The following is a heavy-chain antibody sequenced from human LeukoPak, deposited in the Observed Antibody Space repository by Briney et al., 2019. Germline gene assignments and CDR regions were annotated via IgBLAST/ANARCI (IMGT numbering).Heavy chain of an antibody. V-gene: IGHV5-51*01. CDR3: ARLDQRGISVAGTEAFDL. J-gene: IGHJ3*01. CDR2: IYPDDSGT. Sequence: GESLKISCKASGYSFAIYWIGWVRQMPGKGLEWMGIIYPDDSGTKYSPSFQGQVTISVDKSTSIAYLQCSSLKASDTAMYYCARLDQRGISVAGTEAFDLWGQGTMVTVSS. CDR1: GYSFAIYW. D-gene: IGHD6-19*01.